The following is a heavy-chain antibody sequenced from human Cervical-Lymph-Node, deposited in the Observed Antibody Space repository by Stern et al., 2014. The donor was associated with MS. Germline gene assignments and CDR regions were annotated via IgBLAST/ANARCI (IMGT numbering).Heavy chain of an antibody. CDR2: IWYDGSNT. V-gene: IGHV3-33*01. Sequence: QLVESGGGVVQPGRSLRLTCASSGFTFSSYGMHWVRQAPRKGLEWVAVIWYDGSNTYYADSVQVRFTISIANSKTPLTIQLNILRAEYTALYYCARGYDSSVFYTYFQHWGQGTLITVSS. CDR3: ARGYDSSVFYTYFQH. J-gene: IGHJ1*01. D-gene: IGHD3-22*01. CDR1: GFTFSSYG.